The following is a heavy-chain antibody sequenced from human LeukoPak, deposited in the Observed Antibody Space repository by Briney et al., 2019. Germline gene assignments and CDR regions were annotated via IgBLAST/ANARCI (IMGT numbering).Heavy chain of an antibody. V-gene: IGHV3-30*18. CDR2: ISEDGGIK. D-gene: IGHD1-26*01. CDR3: AKEVGARDAFDI. Sequence: GGSLRLSCAASGFAFSSCGIHWVRQAPGKGLEWVALISEDGGIKFYADSVKGRFTISGDNSKNTLYLQMNSLRAEDTAVYYCAKEVGARDAFDIWGQGTLVTVSP. J-gene: IGHJ3*02. CDR1: GFAFSSCG.